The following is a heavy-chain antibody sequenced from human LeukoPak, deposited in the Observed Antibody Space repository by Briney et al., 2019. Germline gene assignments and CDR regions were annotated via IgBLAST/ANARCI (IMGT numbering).Heavy chain of an antibody. D-gene: IGHD6-19*01. Sequence: GGSLRLSCAASGFAFSNAWMSWVRQAPGKGLEWVSAITNSGGSTYYADSVKGRFTISRDNSKNTLHLQMNRLRAEDTAVYFCARLITTSGWYEDYWGQGTLATVSS. CDR2: ITNSGGST. CDR3: ARLITTSGWYEDY. CDR1: GFAFSNAW. V-gene: IGHV3-23*01. J-gene: IGHJ4*02.